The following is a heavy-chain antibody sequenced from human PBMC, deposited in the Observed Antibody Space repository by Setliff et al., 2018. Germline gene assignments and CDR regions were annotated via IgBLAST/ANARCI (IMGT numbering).Heavy chain of an antibody. V-gene: IGHV4-34*01. Sequence: KTSETLSLTCAVYGGSFSGYYWSWIRQPPGKGLEWIGEINHSGSTNYNPSLKTRVTISLDTSKNQFSLKLSSVTVADTAVYYCARGATPRPTWYGVDWFDPWGQGTLVTVSS. CDR2: INHSGST. D-gene: IGHD3-10*01. CDR3: ARGATPRPTWYGVDWFDP. CDR1: GGSFSGYY. J-gene: IGHJ5*02.